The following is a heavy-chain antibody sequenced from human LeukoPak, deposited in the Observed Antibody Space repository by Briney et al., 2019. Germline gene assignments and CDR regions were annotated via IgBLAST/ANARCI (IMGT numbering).Heavy chain of an antibody. CDR3: ARTTEGGYTYDYFYYYYMDV. CDR1: GGSFSGYC. D-gene: IGHD5-18*01. Sequence: SETLSLTCAVYGGSFSGYCWSWIRQPPGKGLEWIGEINHSGSTNYNPSLKSRVTISVDTSKNQFSLKLSSVTAADTAVYYCARTTEGGYTYDYFYYYYMDVWGKGTTVTISS. V-gene: IGHV4-34*01. CDR2: INHSGST. J-gene: IGHJ6*03.